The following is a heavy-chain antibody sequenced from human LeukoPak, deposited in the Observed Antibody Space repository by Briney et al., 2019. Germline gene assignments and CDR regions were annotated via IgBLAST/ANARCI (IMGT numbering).Heavy chain of an antibody. CDR1: GFTFSTSW. V-gene: IGHV3-74*01. D-gene: IGHD6-13*01. CDR3: TRVRSSSWYDY. Sequence: GGSLRLSCATSGFTFSTSWMHWVRHAPGKGLVWVSRISGDGTTTTYADSVKGRFTISRDNAKNTLFLQMNSLRVDDTAVYYCTRVRSSSWYDYWGQGALVTVSS. CDR2: ISGDGTTT. J-gene: IGHJ4*02.